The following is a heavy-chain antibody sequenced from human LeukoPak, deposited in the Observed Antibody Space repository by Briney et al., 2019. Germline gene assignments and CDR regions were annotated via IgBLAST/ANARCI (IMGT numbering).Heavy chain of an antibody. CDR3: ARQPSDRITGTTGGQFDY. CDR2: IYYSGST. D-gene: IGHD1-20*01. J-gene: IGHJ4*02. CDR1: GGSISSSSYY. V-gene: IGHV4-39*01. Sequence: SETLSLTCTVSGGSISSSSYYWGWIRQPPGKGLEWIGSIYYSGSTYYNPSLKSRVTISVDTSKNQFSLRLSSVTAADTAVYYCARQPSDRITGTTGGQFDYRGQGTLVTVSS.